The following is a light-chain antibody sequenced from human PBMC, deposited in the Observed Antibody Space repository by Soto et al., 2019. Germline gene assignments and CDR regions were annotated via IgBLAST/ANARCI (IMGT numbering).Light chain of an antibody. CDR3: QQSYSNTRT. V-gene: IGKV1-39*01. J-gene: IGKJ1*01. CDR1: QSISSY. CDR2: AAS. Sequence: DIQMTQSPSSLSASVGHRVTITCRASQSISSYLNWYQQKPGKAPKLLIYAASSLQSGVPSRFSGSGYGTDFTLTISSLKPEDFATYYCQQSYSNTRTFGHGTKVDIK.